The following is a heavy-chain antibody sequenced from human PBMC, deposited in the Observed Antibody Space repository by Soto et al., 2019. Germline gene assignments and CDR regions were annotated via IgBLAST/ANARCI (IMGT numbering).Heavy chain of an antibody. D-gene: IGHD4-17*01. J-gene: IGHJ2*01. CDR3: ARRTVGWYFDL. Sequence: EVQLLESGGGLVQPGGSLRLSCAASGFTFSIYAMNWVRQAPGKGLEWVSVISGSGGSTYYADSVKGLFTISRDNSKNTLYLQMNSLRAEDTAVYYCARRTVGWYFDLWGRGTLVTVSS. CDR1: GFTFSIYA. CDR2: ISGSGGST. V-gene: IGHV3-23*01.